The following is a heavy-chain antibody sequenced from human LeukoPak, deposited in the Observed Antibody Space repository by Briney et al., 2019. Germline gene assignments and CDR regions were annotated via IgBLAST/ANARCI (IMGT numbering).Heavy chain of an antibody. CDR2: IYSDGNT. Sequence: GGSLRLSCAASGFTVTRNFMSWVRQAPGKGLEWVSVIYSDGNTYCADSVKGRFTVSRDTSKNTMSLQMNSLRGEDTAVYYCARGGSDDWKRFDSWGQGTLVTVSP. CDR3: ARGGSDDWKRFDS. CDR1: GFTVTRNF. D-gene: IGHD1-1*01. J-gene: IGHJ4*02. V-gene: IGHV3-53*01.